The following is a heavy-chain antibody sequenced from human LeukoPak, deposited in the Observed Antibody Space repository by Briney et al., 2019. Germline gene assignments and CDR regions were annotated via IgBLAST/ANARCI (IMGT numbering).Heavy chain of an antibody. V-gene: IGHV1-2*02. D-gene: IGHD2-21*01. J-gene: IGHJ5*02. CDR2: INPNSGGT. Sequence: ASVKVSCKTSGYSFTDYYMHWVRQAPGQGLEWMGWINPNSGGTSSAQKFQGRVTMTRDMSISTVYMEVSWLTSDDTAIYYCARADRLHGGPYLIGPWGQGTLVTVSS. CDR1: GYSFTDYY. CDR3: ARADRLHGGPYLIGP.